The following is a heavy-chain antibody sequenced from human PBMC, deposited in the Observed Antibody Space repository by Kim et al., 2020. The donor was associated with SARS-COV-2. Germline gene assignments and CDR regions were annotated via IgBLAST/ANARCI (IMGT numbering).Heavy chain of an antibody. V-gene: IGHV4-39*01. Sequence: SETLSLTCTVSGGSISSSSYYWGWIRQPPGKGLEWIGSIYYSGSTYYNPSLKSRVTISVDKSKNQFSLKLSSVTAADTAVYYCARTGGVTTLFDYWGQGTLVTVSS. CDR3: ARTGGVTTLFDY. CDR2: IYYSGST. CDR1: GGSISSSSYY. J-gene: IGHJ4*02. D-gene: IGHD4-4*01.